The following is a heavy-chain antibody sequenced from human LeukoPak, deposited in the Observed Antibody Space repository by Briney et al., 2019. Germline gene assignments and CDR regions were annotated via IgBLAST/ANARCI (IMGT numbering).Heavy chain of an antibody. CDR2: ISDDGRNK. J-gene: IGHJ4*02. CDR3: AKDRETTASGTFDY. V-gene: IGHV3-30*18. D-gene: IGHD6-13*01. CDR1: GFTFNNYG. Sequence: GGSLRPSCAASGFTFNNYGMHYVRQAPGKGLEWVAVISDDGRNKNYADSVKGRFTISRDNSNNTLYLQMNSLRAEDTGVYYCAKDRETTASGTFDYWGQGTLVTVSS.